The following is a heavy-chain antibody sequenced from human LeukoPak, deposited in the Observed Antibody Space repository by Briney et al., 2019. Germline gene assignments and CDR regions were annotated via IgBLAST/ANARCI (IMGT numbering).Heavy chain of an antibody. V-gene: IGHV3-48*04. CDR2: IDSSSNTI. CDR3: ARDAGLLWFGELA. CDR1: GFTFSSYT. Sequence: PGGSLRLSCATSGFTFSSYTMNWVRQSPGKGLEWISYIDSSSNTIYYADSVKGRFTISRDNAKNSLYLQMNSLRAEDTAVYYCARDAGLLWFGELAWGQGTLVTVSS. J-gene: IGHJ5*02. D-gene: IGHD3-10*01.